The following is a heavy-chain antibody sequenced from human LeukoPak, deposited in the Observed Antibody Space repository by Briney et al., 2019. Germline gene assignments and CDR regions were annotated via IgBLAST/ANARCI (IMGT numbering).Heavy chain of an antibody. CDR3: ARVPPSHVEMATIGSDY. Sequence: GASVKVSCKASGGTFSSYAISWVRQAPGQGLEWMGGIIPIFGTANYAQKFQGRVTITADKSTSTAYMELSSLRSEDTAVYYCARVPPSHVEMATIGSDYWGQGTLVTVSS. J-gene: IGHJ4*02. CDR2: IIPIFGTA. D-gene: IGHD5-24*01. CDR1: GGTFSSYA. V-gene: IGHV1-69*06.